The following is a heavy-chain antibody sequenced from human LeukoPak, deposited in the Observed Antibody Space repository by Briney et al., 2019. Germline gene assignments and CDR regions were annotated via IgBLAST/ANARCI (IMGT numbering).Heavy chain of an antibody. V-gene: IGHV3-73*01. D-gene: IGHD4-17*01. CDR2: IRSKANSYAT. CDR3: TRPDYGDYGHYYYGMDV. J-gene: IGHJ6*04. Sequence: GGSLRLSCAASGFTFSGSAMHWVRQASGKGLEWVGRIRSKANSYATAYAASVKGRFTISRDDSKNTAYLQMNSLKTEDTAVYYCTRPDYGDYGHYYYGMDVWGKGTTVTVSS. CDR1: GFTFSGSA.